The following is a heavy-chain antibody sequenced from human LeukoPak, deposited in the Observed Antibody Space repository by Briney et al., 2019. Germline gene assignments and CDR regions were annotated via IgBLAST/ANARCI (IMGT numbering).Heavy chain of an antibody. J-gene: IGHJ4*02. CDR1: GFSFSTFV. CDR2: LTGANDYI. CDR3: ARLTGISYGKYYFDF. V-gene: IGHV3-21*01. Sequence: GGSLRLSCAASGFSFSTFVMEWVRQAPGKGLEWVASLTGANDYIYHADSVKGRFTISRDNAKNSLFLQMDSLRPEDTAVYYCARLTGISYGKYYFDFWGRGTLVTVSS. D-gene: IGHD1-1*01.